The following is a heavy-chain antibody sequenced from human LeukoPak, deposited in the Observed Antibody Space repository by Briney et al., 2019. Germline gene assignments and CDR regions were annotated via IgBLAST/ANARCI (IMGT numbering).Heavy chain of an antibody. CDR3: ARGGAARTFDY. J-gene: IGHJ4*02. D-gene: IGHD6-6*01. Sequence: SVKLSCKASGGTFSSYAISWVRQAPGQGLEWMGGIIPIFGTANYAQKFKGRVTITAAESTSTAYMELSSLRSEDTAVYYCARGGAARTFDYWGQGTLVTVSS. V-gene: IGHV1-69*13. CDR2: IIPIFGTA. CDR1: GGTFSSYA.